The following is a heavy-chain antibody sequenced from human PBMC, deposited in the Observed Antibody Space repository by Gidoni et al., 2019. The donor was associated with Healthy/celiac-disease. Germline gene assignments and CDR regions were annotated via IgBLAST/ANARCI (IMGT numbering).Heavy chain of an antibody. Sequence: GKGLEWVAVIWYDGSNTYYADSVKGRFTISRDNSKNTLYLQMNSLRAEDTAVYYCARDSITMVRGIFGYWGQGTLVTVSS. CDR2: IWYDGSNT. J-gene: IGHJ4*02. D-gene: IGHD3-10*01. CDR3: ARDSITMVRGIFGY. V-gene: IGHV3-33*01.